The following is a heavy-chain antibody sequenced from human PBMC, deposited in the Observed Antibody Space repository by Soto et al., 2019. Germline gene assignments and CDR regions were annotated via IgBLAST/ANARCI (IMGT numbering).Heavy chain of an antibody. D-gene: IGHD2-15*01. CDR3: VRGGGGGLFDP. Sequence: PGGSLRLSCAGSGFTFGNSYMSWIRQAPGKGLEWLSYISPGSRYPAYADSVKGRFTISRDNAKRSLYLQMMSLTAEDTAIYYCVRGGGGGLFDPWGQGTMVTVSS. CDR1: GFTFGNSY. CDR2: ISPGSRYP. V-gene: IGHV3-11*06. J-gene: IGHJ5*02.